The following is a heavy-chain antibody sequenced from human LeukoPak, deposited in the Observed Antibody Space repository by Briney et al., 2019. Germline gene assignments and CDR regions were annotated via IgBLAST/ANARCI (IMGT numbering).Heavy chain of an antibody. D-gene: IGHD6-25*01. CDR3: VIRIPYSSGLYYFDC. CDR2: INTSGGTT. Sequence: GGSLRLSRSASGFTFNSYAMYCVRQAPGKGLEYVSTINTSGGTTYYADSVKGRFTISRDNSKNILYLQMSSLRAEDTAVYYCVIRIPYSSGLYYFDCWGQGTLVTVSS. CDR1: GFTFNSYA. V-gene: IGHV3-64D*06. J-gene: IGHJ4*02.